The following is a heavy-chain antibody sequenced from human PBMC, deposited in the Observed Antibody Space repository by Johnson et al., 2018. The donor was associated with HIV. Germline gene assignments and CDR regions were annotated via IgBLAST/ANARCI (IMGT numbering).Heavy chain of an antibody. V-gene: IGHV3-20*04. D-gene: IGHD1-26*01. CDR3: AREPQLDTRSNSVALDV. CDR2: ITFNGGGT. CDR1: GFTFDTYG. Sequence: EVQLLESGGGVVRPGGSLRLSCAASGFTFDTYGMTWVRQSPGKGLEWVSVITFNGGGTGYADFVKGRFPISRDNAKNSLYLQMNSLRAEDTALYYCAREPQLDTRSNSVALDVWGQGTMVTVSS. J-gene: IGHJ3*01.